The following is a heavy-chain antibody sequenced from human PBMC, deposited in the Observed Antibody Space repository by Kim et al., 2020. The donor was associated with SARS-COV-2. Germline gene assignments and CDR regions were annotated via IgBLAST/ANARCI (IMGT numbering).Heavy chain of an antibody. D-gene: IGHD3-10*01. Sequence: SETLSLTCAVYGGSFSGYYWSWIRQPPGKGLEWIGEINHSGSTNYNPSLKSRVTISVDTSKNQFSLKLSSVTAADTAVYYCARGPRITMVQGVISHFDY. V-gene: IGHV4-34*01. J-gene: IGHJ4*01. CDR3: ARGPRITMVQGVISHFDY. CDR2: INHSGST. CDR1: GGSFSGYY.